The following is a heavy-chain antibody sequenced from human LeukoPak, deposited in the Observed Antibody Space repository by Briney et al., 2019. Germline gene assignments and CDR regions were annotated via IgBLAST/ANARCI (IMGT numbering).Heavy chain of an antibody. CDR1: GFTFSSYF. V-gene: IGHV3-21*01. J-gene: IGHJ4*02. D-gene: IGHD3-10*01. Sequence: GGSLRLSCAASGFTFSSYFMSWVRQAPGKGLEWVSSISSSGNYIYYADSLKGRFTISRDNAKNSLYLQMNSLRAEDTAVYYCARGGAMIRGVSPFDYWGQGTLVTVSS. CDR3: ARGGAMIRGVSPFDY. CDR2: ISSSGNYI.